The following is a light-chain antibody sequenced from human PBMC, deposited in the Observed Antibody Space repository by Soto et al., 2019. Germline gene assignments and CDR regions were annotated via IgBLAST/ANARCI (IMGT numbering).Light chain of an antibody. Sequence: DIQMTPSPSTLSASVGDRVTITCRASQSISSWLAWYQQKPGKDPKLLIYDASSLESGVPSRFSGSGSGTEFTLTISSLQPDDFASYYCQQYNSYSRTFGQGTKVEL. CDR3: QQYNSYSRT. J-gene: IGKJ1*01. CDR2: DAS. CDR1: QSISSW. V-gene: IGKV1-5*01.